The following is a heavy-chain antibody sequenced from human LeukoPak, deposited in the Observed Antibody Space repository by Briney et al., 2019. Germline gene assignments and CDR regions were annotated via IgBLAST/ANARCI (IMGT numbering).Heavy chain of an antibody. CDR2: IYYSGST. V-gene: IGHV4-59*01. CDR3: AREGYSSSLGILGY. D-gene: IGHD6-13*01. J-gene: IGHJ4*02. Sequence: KPSETLSLTCTVSGGSISSYYWSWIRQPPGKGLEWIGYIYYSGSTNYNPSLKSRVTISVDTSKNQFSLKLSSVTAADTAVYYCAREGYSSSLGILGYWGQGTLVTVSS. CDR1: GGSISSYY.